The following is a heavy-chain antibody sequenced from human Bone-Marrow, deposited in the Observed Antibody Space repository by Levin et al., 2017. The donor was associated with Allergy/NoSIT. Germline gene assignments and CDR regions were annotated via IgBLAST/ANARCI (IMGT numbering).Heavy chain of an antibody. J-gene: IGHJ3*02. Sequence: PGGSLRLSCTASGFTFGDYAMSWFRQAPGKGLEWVGFIRSKAYGGTTEYAASVKGRFTISRDDSKSIAYLQMNSLKTEDTAVYYCTRELEYYDILTGYYSGAFDIWGQGTMVTVSS. D-gene: IGHD3-9*01. CDR1: GFTFGDYA. CDR3: TRELEYYDILTGYYSGAFDI. CDR2: IRSKAYGGTT. V-gene: IGHV3-49*03.